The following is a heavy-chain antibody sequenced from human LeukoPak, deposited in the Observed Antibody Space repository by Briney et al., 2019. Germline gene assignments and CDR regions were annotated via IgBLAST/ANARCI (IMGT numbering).Heavy chain of an antibody. CDR1: GFTFSSYA. D-gene: IGHD3-22*01. CDR3: AREDGDSSGNWPSDY. J-gene: IGHJ4*02. Sequence: GGSLRLSCAASGFTFSSYAMHWVRQAPGKGLEYVSAISSNGGSTYYANSVKGRFTISRDNSKNTLYLQMGSLRAEDMAVYYCAREDGDSSGNWPSDYWGQGTLVTVSS. CDR2: ISSNGGST. V-gene: IGHV3-64*01.